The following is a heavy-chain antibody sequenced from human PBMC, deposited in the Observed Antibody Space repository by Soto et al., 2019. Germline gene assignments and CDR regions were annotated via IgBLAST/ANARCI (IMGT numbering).Heavy chain of an antibody. CDR2: IYYSGST. V-gene: IGHV4-31*03. CDR3: ARDHKAQLVRY. CDR1: GFSISTGCYY. J-gene: IGHJ4*02. D-gene: IGHD6-13*01. Sequence: SLSLTSPLSGFSISTGCYYWSWLRQHPGKGLEWIGYIYYSGSTYYNPSLKSRVTISVDTSKNQFSLTLSSVTAAHTAVYYCARDHKAQLVRYWGQGTLVTVSS.